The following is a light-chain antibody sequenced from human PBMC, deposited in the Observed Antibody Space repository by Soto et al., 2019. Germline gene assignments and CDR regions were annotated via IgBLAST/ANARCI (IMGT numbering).Light chain of an antibody. J-gene: IGKJ4*01. CDR2: KAS. Sequence: DIQMTQSPSTLSASVGDRVTITCRASQSISSWLAWYQQKPGKAPKLLIYKASSFESGVPSRFSGSGSGTAFTLTISSLQPDDFATYYCQQYNSYSLTFGGGTKVELK. CDR3: QQYNSYSLT. V-gene: IGKV1-5*03. CDR1: QSISSW.